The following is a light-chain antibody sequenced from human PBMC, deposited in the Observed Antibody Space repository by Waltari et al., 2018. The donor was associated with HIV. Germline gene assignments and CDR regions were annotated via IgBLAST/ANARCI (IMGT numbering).Light chain of an antibody. CDR2: EVS. CDR1: SRDVGGFNY. Sequence: QSALTQPASVSGSPGQSITISCTGTSRDVGGFNYVSCYQQHPGKAPKLMIYEVSNRPSGVSNRFSGSKSGNTASLTISGLQAEDEADYYCSSYTSSNTLDVFGTGTKVTVL. CDR3: SSYTSSNTLDV. V-gene: IGLV2-14*01. J-gene: IGLJ1*01.